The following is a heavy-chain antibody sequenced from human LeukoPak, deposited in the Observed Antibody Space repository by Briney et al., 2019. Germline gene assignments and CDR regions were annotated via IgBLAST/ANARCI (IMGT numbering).Heavy chain of an antibody. CDR3: ARDQTRYYYDSSGYLGFDY. CDR1: GGSISSYY. CDR2: IYTSGST. D-gene: IGHD3-22*01. Sequence: SETLSLTCTVSGGSISSYYWSWIRQPAGQGLEWIGRIYTSGSTNYNPSLKSRVTMSVDTSKNQFSLKLSSVTAADTAVYYCARDQTRYYYDSSGYLGFDYWGQGTLVTVSS. V-gene: IGHV4-4*07. J-gene: IGHJ4*02.